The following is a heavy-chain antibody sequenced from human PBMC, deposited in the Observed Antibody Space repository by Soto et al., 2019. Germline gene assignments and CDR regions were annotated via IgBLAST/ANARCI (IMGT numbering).Heavy chain of an antibody. CDR2: VKDGGHT. Sequence: QVQLQQWGAGLLKPSETLSLNCAVTGGSLSGYYWSWIRQPPGKGLEWIGEVKDGGHTNYSPSLRGRLTISSDTSNNQLSLRLNSVTAADTGVYYCARGQEGVVATHWDQGSLVTVSS. CDR1: GGSLSGYY. J-gene: IGHJ4*02. CDR3: ARGQEGVVATH. V-gene: IGHV4-34*01. D-gene: IGHD5-12*01.